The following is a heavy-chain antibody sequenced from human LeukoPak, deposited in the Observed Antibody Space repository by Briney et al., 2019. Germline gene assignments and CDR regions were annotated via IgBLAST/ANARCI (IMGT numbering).Heavy chain of an antibody. J-gene: IGHJ6*04. V-gene: IGHV5-51*01. CDR3: ARHRYPDV. CDR1: GYSFSTYW. Sequence: GESLKVSCKGSGYSFSTYWIGWVRQTPGKGLEWVGIIFPADSDTRYSPSSQGQVTISADKSINTAYLQWSSLKASDTAIYYCARHRYPDVWGKGTTVTVSS. D-gene: IGHD1-14*01. CDR2: IFPADSDT.